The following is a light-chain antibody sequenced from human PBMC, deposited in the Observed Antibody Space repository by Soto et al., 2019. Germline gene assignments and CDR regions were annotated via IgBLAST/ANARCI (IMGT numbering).Light chain of an antibody. Sequence: EIVLTQSPATLSMSPGESATLSCRASQSIGTSLAWYQHRPGQPPRLLIYDAFNRATGIPARFSGCGSGTDFTLTISSLEPEDFAVYYCQQRASWPPFTFGGGTKVEIK. CDR1: QSIGTS. CDR2: DAF. J-gene: IGKJ4*01. V-gene: IGKV3-11*01. CDR3: QQRASWPPFT.